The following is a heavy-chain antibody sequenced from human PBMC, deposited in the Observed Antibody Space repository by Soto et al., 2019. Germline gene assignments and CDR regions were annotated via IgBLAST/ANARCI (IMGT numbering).Heavy chain of an antibody. CDR2: IKSKADGETK. CDR3: CVVKSLDHYSTSGYWFDP. CDR1: GFTFSHAW. J-gene: IGHJ5*02. Sequence: PGGSLRLSCAASGFTFSHAWMSWVRQAPGKGLEWVGRIKSKADGETKDYGAPVRGRFTISRDDAKDTLYLQMNSLRIEDTAVYYCCVVKSLDHYSTSGYWFDPWGPGTLATVSS. V-gene: IGHV3-15*01. D-gene: IGHD4-4*01.